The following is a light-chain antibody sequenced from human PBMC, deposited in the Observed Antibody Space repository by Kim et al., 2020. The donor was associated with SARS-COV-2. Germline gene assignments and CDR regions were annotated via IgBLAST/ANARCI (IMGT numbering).Light chain of an antibody. CDR1: QSVSSSS. V-gene: IGKV3-20*01. J-gene: IGKJ1*01. Sequence: EIVLTQSPGTLSLSPGERATLSCRASQSVSSSSLACYQQKPGQAPRLLIYGASNRAAGIPDRFSGGGSGTDFTLTISRLEPEDFAVYYCHQYGSSPETFGQGTKVDIK. CDR2: GAS. CDR3: HQYGSSPET.